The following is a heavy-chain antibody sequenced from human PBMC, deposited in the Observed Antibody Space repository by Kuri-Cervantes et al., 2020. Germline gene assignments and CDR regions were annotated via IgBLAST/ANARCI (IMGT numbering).Heavy chain of an antibody. CDR3: ARDAVDAFDI. J-gene: IGHJ3*02. D-gene: IGHD4-17*01. CDR2: ISSSSSYI. Sequence: GESLKISCAASGFTFSSYSMNWVRQAPGRGLEWVSSISSSSSYIYYADSVKGRFTISRDSAKNSLYLQMNSLRAEDTAVYYCARDAVDAFDIWGQGTMVTVSS. CDR1: GFTFSSYS. V-gene: IGHV3-21*01.